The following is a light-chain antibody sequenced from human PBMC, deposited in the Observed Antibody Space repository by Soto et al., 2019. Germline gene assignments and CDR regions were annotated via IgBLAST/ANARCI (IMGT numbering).Light chain of an antibody. CDR1: SSNIGAGYD. V-gene: IGLV1-40*01. CDR3: QSYDSSLSGLV. Sequence: QSVLTQPPSXXXXPXXXXXISCTGSSSNIGAGYDVHWYQQLPGTAPKLLIYGNSNRPSGVPDRFSGSKSGTSASLAITGLQAEDEADYYCQSYDSSLSGLVFGTGTKLTVL. CDR2: GNS. J-gene: IGLJ1*01.